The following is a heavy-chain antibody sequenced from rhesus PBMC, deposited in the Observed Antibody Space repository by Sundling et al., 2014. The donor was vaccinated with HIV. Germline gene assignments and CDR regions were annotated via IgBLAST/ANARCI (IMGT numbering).Heavy chain of an antibody. D-gene: IGHD3-16*01. J-gene: IGHJ4*01. CDR1: GYSISSGYG. V-gene: IGHV4-127*01. Sequence: QVQLQESGPGLVKPSETLSLTCAVSGYSISSGYGWSWIRQPPGKGLEWIGYINGNSGTTSYNPSLKNRVTISKDTSKNQFSLKLSFLTAADTAVYYCAIHSSSGRHFYFDYWGQRVLVTVST. CDR3: AIHSSSGRHFYFDY. CDR2: INGNSGTT.